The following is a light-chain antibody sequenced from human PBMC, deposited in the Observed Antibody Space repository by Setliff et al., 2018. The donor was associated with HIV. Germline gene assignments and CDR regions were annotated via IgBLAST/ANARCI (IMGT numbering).Light chain of an antibody. CDR3: SSYAISNTLP. CDR1: SSDVGGYSY. Sequence: QSALTQPASVSGSPGQSITISCTGTSSDVGGYSYVSWYQQHPGKAPQLIIYEVRNRPSGVSNRFSGSKSGNTASLTLSGLQAEDEADYYCSSYAISNTLPFGTGTKVTVL. V-gene: IGLV2-14*01. J-gene: IGLJ1*01. CDR2: EVR.